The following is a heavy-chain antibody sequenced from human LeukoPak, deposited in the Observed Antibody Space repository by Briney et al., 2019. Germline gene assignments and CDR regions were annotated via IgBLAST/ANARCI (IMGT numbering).Heavy chain of an antibody. CDR1: GFTFSSYG. CDR3: ARDLEIGSSSYYFDY. D-gene: IGHD3-3*01. J-gene: IGHJ4*02. V-gene: IGHV3-33*01. CDR2: IWYDGGNK. Sequence: PGGSLRLSCAASGFTFSSYGMHWVRQAPGKGLEWVAVIWYDGGNKYYADSVKGRFTISRDNFKNTLYLQMNSLRAEDTAVYYCARDLEIGSSSYYFDYWGQGTLVTVSS.